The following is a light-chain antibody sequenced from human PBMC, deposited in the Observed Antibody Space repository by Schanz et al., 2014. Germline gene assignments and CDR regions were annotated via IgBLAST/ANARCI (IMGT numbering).Light chain of an antibody. J-gene: IGLJ3*02. CDR2: RNN. Sequence: QSVLTQPPSASGTPGQIITVSCSGSSSNIGSQYVYWFQQFPGMAPKLLIYRNNQRPSGVPDRFSGSKSGNTASLTVSGLQAEDEADYYCSSYTSSSSSVFGGGTKLTVL. CDR1: SSNIGSQY. CDR3: SSYTSSSSSV. V-gene: IGLV1-47*01.